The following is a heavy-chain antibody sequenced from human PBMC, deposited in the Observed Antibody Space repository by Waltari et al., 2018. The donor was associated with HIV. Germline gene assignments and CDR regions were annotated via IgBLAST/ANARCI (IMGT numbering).Heavy chain of an antibody. J-gene: IGHJ4*02. V-gene: IGHV3-48*01. Sequence: EVQLVESGGGLVQPGGALRLSCAASGFTFSNYTMDGVHQDPGKGLEWVSHISRSSSSIFYADSVKVRFTISRDNAKNSLYLQMNSLSVEDTAVYYCARDINGGWGYWGQGTLVTVAS. CDR1: GFTFSNYT. CDR3: ARDINGGWGY. CDR2: ISRSSSSI. D-gene: IGHD7-27*01.